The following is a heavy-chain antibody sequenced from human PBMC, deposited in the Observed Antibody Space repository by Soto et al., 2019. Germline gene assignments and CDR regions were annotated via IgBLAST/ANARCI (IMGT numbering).Heavy chain of an antibody. CDR1: GFTFSSYA. Sequence: QVQLVESGGGVVQPGRSLRLSCAASGFTFSSYAMHWVRQAPGKGLEWVAVIAYDGRNKYYADSVKGRFTISRDNSKNGVYLQMNSLRMEDRAVYYCARERERVLDYWGQGTLVTVSS. CDR3: ARERERVLDY. J-gene: IGHJ4*02. CDR2: IAYDGRNK. V-gene: IGHV3-30*04. D-gene: IGHD1-1*01.